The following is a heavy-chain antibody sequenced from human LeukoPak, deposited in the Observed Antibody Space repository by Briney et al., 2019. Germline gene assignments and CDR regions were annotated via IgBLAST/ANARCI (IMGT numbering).Heavy chain of an antibody. D-gene: IGHD3-9*01. CDR1: GFTFSNYA. CDR3: AKDLRDYDIPLFDY. CDR2: ISGSGGST. Sequence: GGSLRLSCAASGFTFSNYAMDWVRQAPGKGLEWVSAISGSGGSTYYADSVKGRFTISRDNSKNTLYLQMNSLRAEDTAVYYCAKDLRDYDIPLFDYWGQGTLVTVSS. V-gene: IGHV3-23*01. J-gene: IGHJ4*02.